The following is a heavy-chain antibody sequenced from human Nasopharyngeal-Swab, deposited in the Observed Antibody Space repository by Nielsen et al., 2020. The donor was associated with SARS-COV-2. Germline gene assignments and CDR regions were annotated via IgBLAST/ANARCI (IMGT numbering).Heavy chain of an antibody. Sequence: SETLSLTCAVYGGSFSGYYWSWIRQPPGKGLEWIGEINHSGSTNYNPSLKSRVTISVDTSKNQFSLELSSVTAADTAVYYCARGPYSSSWGHYYGMDVWGQGTTVTVSS. V-gene: IGHV4-34*01. CDR1: GGSFSGYY. CDR3: ARGPYSSSWGHYYGMDV. CDR2: INHSGST. D-gene: IGHD6-13*01. J-gene: IGHJ6*02.